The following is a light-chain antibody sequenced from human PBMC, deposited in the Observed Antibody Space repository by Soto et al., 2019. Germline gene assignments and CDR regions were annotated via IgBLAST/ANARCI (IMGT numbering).Light chain of an antibody. V-gene: IGKV1-5*03. CDR3: QQYTSYPWT. Sequence: DIQLTQSPSTLSGSVGDRVTITCRASLTISSWLAWYQQKPGKAPKLLIYKASTLKSGVPSRFSGSGSGTEFTLTISSLQPDDFATYYCQQYTSYPWTFGQGTKVDI. CDR2: KAS. J-gene: IGKJ1*01. CDR1: LTISSW.